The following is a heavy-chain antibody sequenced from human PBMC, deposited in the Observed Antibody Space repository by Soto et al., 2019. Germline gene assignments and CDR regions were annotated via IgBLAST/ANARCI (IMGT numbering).Heavy chain of an antibody. CDR2: MNPNSGNT. D-gene: IGHD5-12*01. V-gene: IGHV1-8*01. CDR3: ARGLDIVATAPEVVNYYYYMDV. J-gene: IGHJ6*03. CDR1: GYTFTSYD. Sequence: ASVKVSCKASGYTFTSYDINWVRQATGQGLESMGWMNPNSGNTGYAQKFQGRVTMTRNTSISTAYMELSSLRSEDTAVYYCARGLDIVATAPEVVNYYYYMDVWGKGTTVTVSS.